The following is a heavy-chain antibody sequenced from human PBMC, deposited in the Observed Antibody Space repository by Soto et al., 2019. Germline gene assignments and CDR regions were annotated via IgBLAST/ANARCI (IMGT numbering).Heavy chain of an antibody. CDR3: ASGKQWLVEGDGGLGDAFDI. CDR2: ISAYNGNT. Sequence: QVQLVQSGAEVKKPGASVKVSCKASGYTFTSYGISWVRQAPGQGLDWMGWISAYNGNTNYAQKRQGRVTMTTDTSTSPAYMELRSLRSDDTAVYDCASGKQWLVEGDGGLGDAFDIWGQGTMVTVSS. D-gene: IGHD6-19*01. J-gene: IGHJ3*02. V-gene: IGHV1-18*01. CDR1: GYTFTSYG.